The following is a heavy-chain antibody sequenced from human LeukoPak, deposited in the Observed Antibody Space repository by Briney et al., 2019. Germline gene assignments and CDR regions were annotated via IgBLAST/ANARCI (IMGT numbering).Heavy chain of an antibody. Sequence: GGSLRLSCAASGFTFSSYAMSWVRQAPGKGLEWVSAISGSGGSTYYADSVKGRFTISRDNSKNTLYLQMNSLRAEDTAVYYCAKDPYSGSYIDGYFDYWGQGTLVTVSS. J-gene: IGHJ4*02. V-gene: IGHV3-23*01. D-gene: IGHD1-26*01. CDR1: GFTFSSYA. CDR2: ISGSGGST. CDR3: AKDPYSGSYIDGYFDY.